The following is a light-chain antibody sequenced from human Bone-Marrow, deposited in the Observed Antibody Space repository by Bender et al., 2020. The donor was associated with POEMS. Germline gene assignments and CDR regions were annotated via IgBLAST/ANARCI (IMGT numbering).Light chain of an antibody. CDR3: CSYAGSNKVI. V-gene: IGLV2-23*01. CDR1: SNDFGTYNL. Sequence: QSVLTQPASVSGSPGQSITISCTGTSNDFGTYNLVSWYQQHPGKAPRLMIYEGAKRPSGVSDRFSGSKSGNTASLTISGLQADDEADYFCCSYAGSNKVIFGGGTKLTVL. CDR2: EGA. J-gene: IGLJ2*01.